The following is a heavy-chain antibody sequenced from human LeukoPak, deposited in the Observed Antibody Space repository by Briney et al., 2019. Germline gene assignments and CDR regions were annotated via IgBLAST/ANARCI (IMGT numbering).Heavy chain of an antibody. CDR1: GFTFSSYS. J-gene: IGHJ4*02. D-gene: IGHD3-22*01. CDR3: AKGGVIVAPSQPQIDY. V-gene: IGHV3-21*01. CDR2: ISSSSSYI. Sequence: GGSLRLSCAASGFTFSSYSMNWVRQAPGKGLEWVSSISSSSSYIYYADSVKGRFTISRDNAKNSLYPQMNSLRAEDTAVYYCAKGGVIVAPSQPQIDYWGQGTLVTVSS.